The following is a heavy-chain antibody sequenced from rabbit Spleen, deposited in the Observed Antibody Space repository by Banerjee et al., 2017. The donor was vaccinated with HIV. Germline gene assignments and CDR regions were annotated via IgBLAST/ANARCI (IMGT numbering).Heavy chain of an antibody. CDR2: IYGDRSGST. CDR1: GFSFSSSHW. D-gene: IGHD2-1*01. CDR3: ARGSAAMTMVITGFYLNL. V-gene: IGHV1S45*01. J-gene: IGHJ4*01. Sequence: QEQVVESGGGLVKPGASLTLTCTASGFSFSSSHWICWVRQAPGKGLECITCIYGDRSGSTYYANWAKGRFTISRTSSTTVTLEMTSLTAADTATYFCARGSAAMTMVITGFYLNLWGQGTLVTVS.